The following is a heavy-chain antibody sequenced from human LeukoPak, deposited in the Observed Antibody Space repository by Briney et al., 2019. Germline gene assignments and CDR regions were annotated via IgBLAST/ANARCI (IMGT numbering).Heavy chain of an antibody. CDR2: MNPNSGNT. D-gene: IGHD3-3*01. CDR3: ARGTVTIFGVVIISYYYYGIDV. V-gene: IGHV1-8*01. Sequence: ASVKVSCKASGYTFTSYDINWVRQATGQGLEWMGWMNPNSGNTGYAQKFQGRVTMTRNTSISTAYMELSSLRSEDTAVYYCARGTVTIFGVVIISYYYYGIDVWGQGTTVTVSS. J-gene: IGHJ6*02. CDR1: GYTFTSYD.